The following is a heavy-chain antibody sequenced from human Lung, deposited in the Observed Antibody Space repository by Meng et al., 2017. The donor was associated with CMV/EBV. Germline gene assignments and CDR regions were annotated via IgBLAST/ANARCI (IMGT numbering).Heavy chain of an antibody. D-gene: IGHD1-26*01. J-gene: IGHJ6*02. V-gene: IGHV4-34*01. Sequence: SXTPSLXCTVYDRSFNAYYYNWFRPAPGKGLGWIGAINHSGSTNYNPSLKSRITISVDKSKNQFSLRLSSVTAADTAVYYCASESATYLGGRIYYHGMDVWGQGXTVTVSS. CDR1: DRSFNAYY. CDR3: ASESATYLGGRIYYHGMDV. CDR2: INHSGST.